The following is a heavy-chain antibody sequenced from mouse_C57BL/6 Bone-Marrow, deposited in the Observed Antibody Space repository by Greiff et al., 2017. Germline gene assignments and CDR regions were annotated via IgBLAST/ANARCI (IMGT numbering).Heavy chain of an antibody. J-gene: IGHJ2*01. CDR1: GYTFTSYG. CDR3: SRNGYY. CDR2: LYTRSGNT. V-gene: IGHV1-81*01. Sequence: VQLVESGAELARPGASVKLSCQASGYTFTSYGIRWVQQRTGQRLEWIGELYTRSGNTYYNEKFKGKATLTADKSSSTAYMEIRSLTSADSSFYFWSRNGYYWGQGTTLTVSS.